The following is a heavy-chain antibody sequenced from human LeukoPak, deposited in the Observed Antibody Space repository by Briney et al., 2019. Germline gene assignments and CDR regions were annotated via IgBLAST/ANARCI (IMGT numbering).Heavy chain of an antibody. CDR3: AKGSYSATWYYFDY. CDR2: MNSDGSST. V-gene: IGHV3-74*01. CDR1: GFTFSSYW. D-gene: IGHD6-13*01. J-gene: IGHJ4*02. Sequence: GGSLRLSCAASGFTFSSYWMNWVRQAPGKGLMWVSRMNSDGSSTTYADSVKGRFTISRDNAKDTLYLQLNSLRVEDTALYYCAKGSYSATWYYFDYWGQGTLVTVSS.